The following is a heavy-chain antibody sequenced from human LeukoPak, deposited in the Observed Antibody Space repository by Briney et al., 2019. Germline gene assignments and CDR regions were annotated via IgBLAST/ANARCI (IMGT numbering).Heavy chain of an antibody. J-gene: IGHJ4*02. CDR3: ARDCRDGYNCGDY. CDR1: GFTFSDYY. D-gene: IGHD5-24*01. CDR2: ISSSGSTI. Sequence: GGSLRLSCAASGFTFSDYYMTWIRQAPGKGLEWVSYISSSGSTIYYADSVKGRFTISRDNAKKSLYMQMNSLRAEDTAVYYCARDCRDGYNCGDYWDQGTLVTVSS. V-gene: IGHV3-11*01.